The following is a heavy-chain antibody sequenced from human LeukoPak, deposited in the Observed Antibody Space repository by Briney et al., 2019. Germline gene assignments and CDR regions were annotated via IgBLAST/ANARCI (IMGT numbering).Heavy chain of an antibody. J-gene: IGHJ4*02. CDR2: INPNTGVT. CDR3: ARAYSSSFHAPLRY. Sequence: ASVKVSCKASGYTFTGYYMHWVRQAPGQGLEWMGWINPNTGVTDYVQNFQGRVTMTRDTSISTAYMELSRLRSDDTAVYYCARAYSSSFHAPLRYWGQGTLVTVSS. V-gene: IGHV1-2*02. CDR1: GYTFTGYY. D-gene: IGHD6-6*01.